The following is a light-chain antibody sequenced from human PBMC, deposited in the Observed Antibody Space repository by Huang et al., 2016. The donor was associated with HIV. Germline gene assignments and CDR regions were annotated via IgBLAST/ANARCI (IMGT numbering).Light chain of an antibody. V-gene: IGKV1-27*01. CDR2: GAS. J-gene: IGKJ1*01. CDR3: QKYNAAPRT. Sequence: DIQMTQSPSSVSAFVGDRVTVTCRASQDISNTLAWYQQKPGKVPKLLIFGASTLQSGVPSRFNGSGSGTDFTLTISSLQPEDVATYFCQKYNAAPRTFGQGTKVEI. CDR1: QDISNT.